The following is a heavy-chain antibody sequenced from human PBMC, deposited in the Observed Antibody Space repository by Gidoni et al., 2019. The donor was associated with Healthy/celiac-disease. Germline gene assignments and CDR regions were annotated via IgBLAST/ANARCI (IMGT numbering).Heavy chain of an antibody. CDR1: GYTFTSYA. V-gene: IGHV7-4-1*02. Sequence: QVQLVQSGSELKKPGASVKVSCKASGYTFTSYAMNWVRQAPGQGLEWMGWINTNTGNPTYAQGFTGRFFFSLDTSVSTAYLQISSLRAEDTAVYYCARDVKPLLWFREVGMDVWGQGTTVTVSS. CDR2: INTNTGNP. CDR3: ARDVKPLLWFREVGMDV. J-gene: IGHJ6*02. D-gene: IGHD3-10*01.